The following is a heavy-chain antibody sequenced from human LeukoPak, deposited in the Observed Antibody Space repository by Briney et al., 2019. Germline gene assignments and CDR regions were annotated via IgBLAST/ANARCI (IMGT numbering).Heavy chain of an antibody. V-gene: IGHV1-18*01. CDR2: ISAYNGNT. CDR1: GYTFTSYG. CDR3: AREGYSSSWGPSGY. J-gene: IGHJ4*02. D-gene: IGHD6-13*01. Sequence: ASVKVSCKASGYTFTSYGISWVRQAPGQGLEWMRWISAYNGNTNYAQKLQGRVTMTTDTSTSTAYMELRSLRSDDTAVYYCAREGYSSSWGPSGYWGQGTLVTVSS.